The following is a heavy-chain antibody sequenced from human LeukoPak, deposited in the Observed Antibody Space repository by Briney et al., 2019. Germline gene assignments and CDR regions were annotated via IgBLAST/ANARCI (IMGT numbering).Heavy chain of an antibody. CDR3: AKGPAATEGWFDP. V-gene: IGHV3-23*01. CDR2: MSGSGDTT. D-gene: IGHD2-2*01. J-gene: IGHJ5*02. Sequence: PGGSLRLSCAASGFTFSSYAMSWVRQAPGEGLNWVSSMSGSGDTTYYADSVKGRFTISRDNSKNTLYLQLNSLRVDDTAVYYCAKGPAATEGWFDPWGQGTLVTVSS. CDR1: GFTFSSYA.